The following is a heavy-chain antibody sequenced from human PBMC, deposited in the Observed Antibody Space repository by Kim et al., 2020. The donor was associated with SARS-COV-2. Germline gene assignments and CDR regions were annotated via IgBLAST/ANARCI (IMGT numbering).Heavy chain of an antibody. D-gene: IGHD4-4*01. Sequence: GGSLRLSCAASGFTFSRYSMNWVRQAPGKGLEWVTSIRGDGRFIYYADSVKGRFTISRDNAENSLYLQMGSLRVEDTAVYYCARFGTYHNAKGYSQPVWGRGTTVSVSS. CDR2: IRGDGRFI. V-gene: IGHV3-21*06. J-gene: IGHJ6*02. CDR1: GFTFSRYS. CDR3: ARFGTYHNAKGYSQPV.